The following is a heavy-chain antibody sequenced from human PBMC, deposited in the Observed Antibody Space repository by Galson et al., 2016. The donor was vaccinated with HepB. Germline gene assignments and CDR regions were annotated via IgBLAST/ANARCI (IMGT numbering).Heavy chain of an antibody. CDR3: VHSGEEVDSTQKLLWLGESHAAWFDP. D-gene: IGHD3-10*01. Sequence: PALVKPTQTLTLTCTFSGFSLSGIGVGVGWIRQPPGKALEWLALIYWDDDKRYSPSLRSRLTITKDTSKNQVVLTNTNMAPVDTATYYCVHSGEEVDSTQKLLWLGESHAAWFDPWGQGTLVTVSS. V-gene: IGHV2-5*02. CDR1: GFSLSGIGVG. J-gene: IGHJ5*02. CDR2: IYWDDDK.